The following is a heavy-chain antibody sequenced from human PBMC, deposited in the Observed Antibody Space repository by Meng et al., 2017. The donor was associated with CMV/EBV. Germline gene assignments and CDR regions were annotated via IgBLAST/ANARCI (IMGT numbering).Heavy chain of an antibody. CDR2: INPNSGGT. Sequence: ASVKVSCKASGYTFTGYYMHWVRQAPGQGLEWMGWINPNSGGTNYAQKFQGRVTMTRNTSISTAYMELSRLRSDDTAVYYCAREFAPLAYCSCDCDLYFQHWGQGTLVTVSS. J-gene: IGHJ1*01. V-gene: IGHV1-2*02. CDR1: GYTFTGYY. D-gene: IGHD2-21*01. CDR3: AREFAPLAYCSCDCDLYFQH.